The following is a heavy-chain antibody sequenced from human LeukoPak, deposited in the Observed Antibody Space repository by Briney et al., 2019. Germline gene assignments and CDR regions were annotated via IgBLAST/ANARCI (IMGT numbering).Heavy chain of an antibody. CDR3: ARRFDS. CDR2: ISSSGSI. J-gene: IGHJ4*02. CDR1: GFTFSSYG. V-gene: IGHV3-48*02. Sequence: GGALRLSCVASGFTFSSYGMNWVRQAPGKGLEWVSYISSSGSIYYADSVKGRFTISRDNAKNSLYLQMNSLRDEDTAVYYCARRFDSWGQGTLVTVSS.